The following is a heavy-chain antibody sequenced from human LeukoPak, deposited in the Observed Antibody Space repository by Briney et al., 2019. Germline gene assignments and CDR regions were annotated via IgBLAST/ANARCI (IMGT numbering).Heavy chain of an antibody. J-gene: IGHJ4*02. V-gene: IGHV4-4*02. CDR2: IYHSGST. Sequence: NPSETLSLTCAVSGGSISSGNWWSWVRQPPGKGLEWIGEIYHSGSTNYNPSLKSRVTISVDKSKNQFSLKLSSVTAADTAVYYCARQTGSGLFILPGGQGTLVTVSS. CDR1: GGSISSGNW. D-gene: IGHD3/OR15-3a*01. CDR3: ARQTGSGLFILP.